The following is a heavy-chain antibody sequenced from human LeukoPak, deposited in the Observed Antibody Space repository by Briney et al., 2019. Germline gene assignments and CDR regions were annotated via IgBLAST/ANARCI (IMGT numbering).Heavy chain of an antibody. CDR2: IHGTLGST. CDR3: ARIFDRDI. CDR1: GGPIRNSY. V-gene: IGHV4-4*07. D-gene: IGHD3-3*01. Sequence: SETLSLTCTVSGGPIRNSYWSWVRHSAGPGMQWIGRIHGTLGSTNHNPSLKSRVVMSLDTSSNQFSLRLSAMSAADTATYYCARIFDRDIWGQGTLVTVSP. J-gene: IGHJ3*02.